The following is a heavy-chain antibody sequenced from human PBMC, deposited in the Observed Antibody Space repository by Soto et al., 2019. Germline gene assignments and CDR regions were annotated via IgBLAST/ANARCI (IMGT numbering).Heavy chain of an antibody. V-gene: IGHV1-69*01. Sequence: QVQLVQSGAEVKKPGSLVKVSCKASGGTFSSYAISWVRQAPGQGLEWTGGIIHIFGTANYAHKFQGRVTIIAGESTSKADMELSSLRSEDTAVYYCARVTGSGSSLNDYWGQGTLVTVSS. D-gene: IGHD3-10*01. CDR3: ARVTGSGSSLNDY. J-gene: IGHJ4*02. CDR2: IIHIFGTA. CDR1: GGTFSSYA.